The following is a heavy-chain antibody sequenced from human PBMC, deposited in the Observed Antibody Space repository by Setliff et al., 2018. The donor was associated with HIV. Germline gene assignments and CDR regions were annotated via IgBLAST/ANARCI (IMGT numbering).Heavy chain of an antibody. CDR2: IKSKTDGGTT. CDR1: GFTFSDYA. D-gene: IGHD2-21*01. CDR3: TLKHT. Sequence: GGSLRLSCAASGFTFSDYAMTWVRQPPGKGLEWVSRIKSKTDGGTTDYATPVKGRFTISRDDSKTTVYLQMNSLKTEDTAVYYCTLKHTWGQGTLVTVSS. J-gene: IGHJ5*02. V-gene: IGHV3-15*01.